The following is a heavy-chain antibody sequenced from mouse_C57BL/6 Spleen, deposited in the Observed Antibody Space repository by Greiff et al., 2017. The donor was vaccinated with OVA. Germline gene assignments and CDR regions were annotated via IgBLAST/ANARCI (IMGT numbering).Heavy chain of an antibody. CDR2: IYPRSGNT. V-gene: IGHV1-81*01. CDR3: ARMVTTRYWYFDV. D-gene: IGHD2-2*01. Sequence: QVQLQQSGAELARPGASVKLSCKASGYTFTSYGISWVKQRTGQGLEWIGEIYPRSGNTYYNEKFKGKATLTADKSSSTAYMELRSLTSEDSAVYFCARMVTTRYWYFDVWGTGTTVTVSS. CDR1: GYTFTSYG. J-gene: IGHJ1*03.